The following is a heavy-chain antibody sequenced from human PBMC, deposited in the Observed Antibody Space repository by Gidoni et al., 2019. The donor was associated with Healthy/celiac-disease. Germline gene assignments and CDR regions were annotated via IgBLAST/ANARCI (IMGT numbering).Heavy chain of an antibody. J-gene: IGHJ5*02. CDR1: GGTFSSYA. V-gene: IGHV1-69*06. CDR3: AREMYYDSSGYYPWFDP. CDR2: IIPIFCTA. Sequence: QVQLVQSGAEVKKPGSSVKVSCKASGGTFSSYAISWVRQAPGQGLEWMGGIIPIFCTANYAQKFQGRVTITADKSTSTAYMELSSLRSEDTAVYYCAREMYYDSSGYYPWFDPWGQGTLVTVSS. D-gene: IGHD3-22*01.